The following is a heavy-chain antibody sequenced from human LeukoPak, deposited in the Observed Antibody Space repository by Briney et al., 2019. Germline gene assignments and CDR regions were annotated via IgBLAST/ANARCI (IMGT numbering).Heavy chain of an antibody. CDR2: IYTSGST. D-gene: IGHD1-26*01. CDR1: GGSISSGSYY. V-gene: IGHV4-61*02. CDR3: ARDRVGEDDAFDI. J-gene: IGHJ3*02. Sequence: SETLSLTCTVSGGSISSGSYYWSWIRQPAGKGLEWIGRIYTSGSTNYNPSLKSRVTISVDTSKNQFSLKLSSVTAADTAVYYCARDRVGEDDAFDIWGQGTMVTVSS.